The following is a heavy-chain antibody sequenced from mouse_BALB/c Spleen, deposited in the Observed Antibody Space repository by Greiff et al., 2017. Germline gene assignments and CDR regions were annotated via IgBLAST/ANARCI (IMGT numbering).Heavy chain of an antibody. V-gene: IGHV5-6-2*01. CDR3: TRKAYGNYDGYAMDY. CDR2: INSNGGST. J-gene: IGHJ4*01. CDR1: GFTFSSYY. Sequence: EVKLVESGGGLVKLGGSLKLSCAASGFTFSSYYMSWVRQTPEKRLELVAAINSNGGSTYYPDTVKGRFTISRDNAKNTLYLQMSSLKSEDTAMYYCTRKAYGNYDGYAMDYWGQGTSVTVSS. D-gene: IGHD2-1*01.